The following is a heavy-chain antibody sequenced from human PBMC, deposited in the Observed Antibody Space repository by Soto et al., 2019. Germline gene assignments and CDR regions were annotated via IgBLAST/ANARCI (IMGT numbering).Heavy chain of an antibody. CDR1: GFTVSSDA. V-gene: IGHV3-23*01. D-gene: IGHD2-2*01. CDR2: ISGSGGST. J-gene: IGHJ4*02. Sequence: GGSLGLSCAASGFTVSSDAMSWFRQAPVEGLEWVSAISGSGGSTYYADSVKGRFTISRDNSKNTLYLQMNSLRAEDTAVYYCANPRYCSSTSCLTRFDYWGQGTLVTVSS. CDR3: ANPRYCSSTSCLTRFDY.